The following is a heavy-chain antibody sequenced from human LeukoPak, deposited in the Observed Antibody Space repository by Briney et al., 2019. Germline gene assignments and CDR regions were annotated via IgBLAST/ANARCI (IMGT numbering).Heavy chain of an antibody. V-gene: IGHV3-21*01. J-gene: IGHJ4*02. D-gene: IGHD6-13*01. CDR1: GFTFSSYS. Sequence: KPGGSLRLSCAASGFTFSSYSMNWVRQAPGKGLEWVSSISSSSSYIYYADSVKGRFTISRDNAKNSLYLQMNSLRAEDTAVYYCARGVGPAAGIYFDYWGQGTLVTVSS. CDR2: ISSSSSYI. CDR3: ARGVGPAAGIYFDY.